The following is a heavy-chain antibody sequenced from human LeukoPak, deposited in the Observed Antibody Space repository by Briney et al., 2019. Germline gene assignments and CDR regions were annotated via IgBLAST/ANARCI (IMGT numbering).Heavy chain of an antibody. V-gene: IGHV3-30*18. CDR1: GFTFSSYG. D-gene: IGHD6-19*01. CDR2: ISYDGSNK. J-gene: IGHJ4*02. Sequence: PGRSLRLSCAASGFTFSSYGMHWVRQAPGKGLEWVALISYDGSNKYYADSVKGRFTISRDNSKNTLYLQMNSLRGEDTAVYYCAKDSSGWYSAFDYWGQGTLVTVSS. CDR3: AKDSSGWYSAFDY.